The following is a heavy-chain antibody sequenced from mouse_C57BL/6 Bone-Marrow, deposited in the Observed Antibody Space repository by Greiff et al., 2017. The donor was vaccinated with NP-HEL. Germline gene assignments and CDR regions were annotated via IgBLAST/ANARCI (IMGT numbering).Heavy chain of an antibody. J-gene: IGHJ3*01. CDR2: IDPSDSYT. Sequence: QVQLQQPGAELVMPGASVKLSCKASGYTFTSYWMHWVKQRPGQGLEWIGEIDPSDSYTNYNQKFKGKSTLTVDKSSSTAYMQLSSLTSEDSAVYYCAREGYYYGFAYWSRGTLVTVSA. V-gene: IGHV1-69*01. CDR1: GYTFTSYW. CDR3: AREGYYYGFAY. D-gene: IGHD1-1*01.